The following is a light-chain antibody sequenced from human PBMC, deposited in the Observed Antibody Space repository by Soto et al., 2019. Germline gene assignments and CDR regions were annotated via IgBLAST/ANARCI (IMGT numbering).Light chain of an antibody. J-gene: IGKJ5*01. V-gene: IGKV3-11*01. CDR1: QSVSGY. Sequence: EIVLTQSPATLSLSPGERATLSCRASQSVSGYIAWYQQKLGQAPRLLIYHASNRATGIPARFSGSGSETDFTLTISSLEPEDFAVYYCLQRYTWPPITFGQGTRLELK. CDR2: HAS. CDR3: LQRYTWPPIT.